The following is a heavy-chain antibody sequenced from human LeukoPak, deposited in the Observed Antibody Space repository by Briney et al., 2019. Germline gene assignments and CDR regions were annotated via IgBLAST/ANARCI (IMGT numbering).Heavy chain of an antibody. J-gene: IGHJ4*02. CDR1: GYTFSSYG. D-gene: IGHD3-3*01. CDR2: ITPYNGNT. V-gene: IGHV1-18*01. CDR3: ARAVPPSLEWFYY. Sequence: GASVKVSCKASGYTFSSYGISWVRQAPGQGLEWMGWITPYNGNTNYAHKLQGRVTITTDTSTSTAYMELRSLRSDDTAVYYCARAVPPSLEWFYYWGQGTLVPVSS.